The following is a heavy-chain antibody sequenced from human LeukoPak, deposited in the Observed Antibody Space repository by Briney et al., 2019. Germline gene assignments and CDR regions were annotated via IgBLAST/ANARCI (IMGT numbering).Heavy chain of an antibody. J-gene: IGHJ3*02. CDR1: GFTLSSYS. CDR3: ARDRTSGSYSPDAFDI. Sequence: GGSLRLSCAASGFTLSSYSMDWVRQAPGKGLEWVSSISSSSSYIYYADSVKGRFTISRDNAKNSLYLQMNSLRAEDTAVYYCARDRTSGSYSPDAFDIWGQGTMVTVSS. CDR2: ISSSSSYI. D-gene: IGHD1-26*01. V-gene: IGHV3-21*01.